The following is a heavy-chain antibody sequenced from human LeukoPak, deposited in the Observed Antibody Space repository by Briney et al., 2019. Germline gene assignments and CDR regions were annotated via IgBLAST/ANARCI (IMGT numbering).Heavy chain of an antibody. D-gene: IGHD1-1*01. Sequence: PSQTLSLTCTVSGGSISSGDYYWSWIRQPPGKGLEWIGEINHSGSTNYNPSLKSRVTISVDTSMNQFSLKLSSVTAADTAVYYCARDPSTGGMDVWGQGTTVTVSS. V-gene: IGHV4-30-4*01. CDR2: INHSGST. CDR1: GGSISSGDYY. J-gene: IGHJ6*02. CDR3: ARDPSTGGMDV.